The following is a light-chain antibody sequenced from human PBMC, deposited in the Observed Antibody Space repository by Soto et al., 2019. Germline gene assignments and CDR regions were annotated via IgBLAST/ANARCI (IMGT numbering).Light chain of an antibody. CDR1: SSDVGGYKY. Sequence: QSALTQPASVSGSPGQSISISCTGTSSDVGGYKYVSWYQQYPGKAPKLIIYEVTNRPSGVSNRFSGSKSGNTASLTISGLLAEDEGDYYCNSYTSSSTNNYLFGTGTKLTVL. J-gene: IGLJ1*01. V-gene: IGLV2-14*01. CDR2: EVT. CDR3: NSYTSSSTNNYL.